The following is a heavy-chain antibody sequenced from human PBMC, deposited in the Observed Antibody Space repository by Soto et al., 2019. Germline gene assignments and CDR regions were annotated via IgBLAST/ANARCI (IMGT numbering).Heavy chain of an antibody. CDR3: ARAGIAVAYDAFDI. CDR1: GYTFTSYD. V-gene: IGHV1-8*01. D-gene: IGHD6-19*01. CDR2: MNPNSCNT. Sequence: GASVKVSCKASGYTFTSYDINWVRQATGQGLEWMGWMNPNSCNTGYAQKFQGRVTMTRNTSISTAYMELSSLRSEDTAVYYCARAGIAVAYDAFDIWGQGTMVTVSS. J-gene: IGHJ3*02.